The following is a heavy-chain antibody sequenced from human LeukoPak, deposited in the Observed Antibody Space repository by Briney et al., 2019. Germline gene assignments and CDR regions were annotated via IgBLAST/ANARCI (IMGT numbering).Heavy chain of an antibody. CDR2: IIPILGIA. CDR3: ARDRYSNYDYYYYGMDV. D-gene: IGHD4-11*01. J-gene: IGHJ6*02. V-gene: IGHV1-69*04. CDR1: GGTFSSYA. Sequence: SVKVSCKASGGTFSSYAISWVRQAPGQGLEWMGRIIPILGIANYAQKFQGRVTITADKSTSTAYMELSSLRSEDTAVHYCARDRYSNYDYYYYGMDVWGQGTTVTVSS.